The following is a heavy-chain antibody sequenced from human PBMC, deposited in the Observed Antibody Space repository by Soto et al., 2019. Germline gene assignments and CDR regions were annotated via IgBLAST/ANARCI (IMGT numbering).Heavy chain of an antibody. CDR2: IYSGGST. J-gene: IGHJ6*02. Sequence: GGSLRLSCAASGFTVSSNYMSWVRQAPGKGLEWVSVIYSGGSTYYADSVKGRFTISRDNSKNTLYLQMNSLRAEDTAVYYCARSQIYYYGMDVWGQGTTVTVSS. CDR1: GFTVSSNY. V-gene: IGHV3-53*01. CDR3: ARSQIYYYGMDV.